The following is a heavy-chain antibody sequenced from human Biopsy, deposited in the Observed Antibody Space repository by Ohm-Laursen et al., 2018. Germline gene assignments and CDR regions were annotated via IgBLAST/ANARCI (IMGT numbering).Heavy chain of an antibody. J-gene: IGHJ5*02. V-gene: IGHV3-23*01. CDR3: VRDRRDWYEP. CDR2: IRDSGDSA. Sequence: SLRLSCSASGFTFSSHAMAWVRQAPGKGLEWVSGIRDSGDSAYYADSVKGRFTISRDNSRNTLYLQMNSLRAEDTAVYYCVRDRRDWYEPWGQGTLVTVSS. CDR1: GFTFSSHA.